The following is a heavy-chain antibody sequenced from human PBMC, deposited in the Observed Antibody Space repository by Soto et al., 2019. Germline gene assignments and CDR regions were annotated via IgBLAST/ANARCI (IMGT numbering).Heavy chain of an antibody. CDR1: GGSIISSSYY. Sequence: QVQLQESGPGLVKPSETLSLTCTVSGGSIISSSYYWGWIRQPPGKGLEWIGSIYYTGSIYYKPYLKSRVTVSVDTSDNQFSLKLGSVTAADTAVYYCARLDRKTAKALYWGQGTLVTVSS. J-gene: IGHJ4*02. CDR2: IYYTGSI. D-gene: IGHD6-25*01. CDR3: ARLDRKTAKALY. V-gene: IGHV4-39*01.